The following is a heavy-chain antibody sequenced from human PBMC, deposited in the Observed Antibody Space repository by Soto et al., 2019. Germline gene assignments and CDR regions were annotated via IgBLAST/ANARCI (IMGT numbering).Heavy chain of an antibody. CDR1: GGTFSSYA. CDR3: ARVSVTTLGLQKYYYYGMDV. J-gene: IGHJ6*02. CDR2: IIPIFGTA. V-gene: IGHV1-69*01. Sequence: QVQLVQSGAEVKKPGSSVKVSCKASGGTFSSYAISWVRQAPGQGLEWMGGIIPIFGTANYAQKFQGRVTITADESTSTAYMELSSLRSEDTAVYYCARVSVTTLGLQKYYYYGMDVWGQGTTVTVSS. D-gene: IGHD4-17*01.